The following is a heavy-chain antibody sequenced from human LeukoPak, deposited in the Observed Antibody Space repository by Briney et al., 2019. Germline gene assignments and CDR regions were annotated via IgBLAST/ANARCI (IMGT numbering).Heavy chain of an antibody. CDR1: GFTFSSYG. J-gene: IGHJ4*02. D-gene: IGHD6-13*01. Sequence: GGSLRLSCAASGFTFSSYGMHWVRQAPGKGLEWVAAIWYDGSNKYYADSVKGRFTISRDNSKNTLYLQMNSLRAEDTAVYYCAREVAIAAAPFDYWGQGTLVTVSS. CDR2: IWYDGSNK. CDR3: AREVAIAAAPFDY. V-gene: IGHV3-33*01.